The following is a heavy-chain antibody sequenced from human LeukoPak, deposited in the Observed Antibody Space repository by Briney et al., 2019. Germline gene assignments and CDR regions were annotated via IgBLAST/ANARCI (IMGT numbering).Heavy chain of an antibody. D-gene: IGHD3-10*01. J-gene: IGHJ4*02. CDR3: AKGYYYGSGSYFDY. CDR2: ISWNSGSI. Sequence: GRSLRLSCAASGFTFDDYAMHWVRQAPGKGLEWVSGISWNSGSIGYADSVKGRFTISRDNAKNSLYLQMNSLRAEDTALYYCAKGYYYGSGSYFDYRGQGTLVTVSS. V-gene: IGHV3-9*01. CDR1: GFTFDDYA.